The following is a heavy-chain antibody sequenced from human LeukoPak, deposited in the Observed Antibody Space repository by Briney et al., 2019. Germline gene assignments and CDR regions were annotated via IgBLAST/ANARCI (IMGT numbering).Heavy chain of an antibody. D-gene: IGHD4-11*01. CDR2: IWSDGTNQ. CDR3: ARDAQRGFDYSNSLEY. J-gene: IGHJ4*02. V-gene: IGHV3-33*01. CDR1: KFTFSHYG. Sequence: PGGSLRLSCAASKFTFSHYGMHWVRQAPGKGLRWVAVIWSDGTNQYYADSVKGRFTISRDNFNNMVYLQMNSLRVDDTGVYYCARDAQRGFDYSNSLEYWGQGALVTVPS.